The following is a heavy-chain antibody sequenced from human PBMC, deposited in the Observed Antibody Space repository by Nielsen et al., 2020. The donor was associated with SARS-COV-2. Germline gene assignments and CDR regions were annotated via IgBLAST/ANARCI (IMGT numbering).Heavy chain of an antibody. CDR1: GGSISSYY. CDR2: IYYSGST. Sequence: SETLSLTCTVSGGSISSYYWSWIRQPPGKGLEWIGYIYYSGSTNYNPSLKSRVTISVDTSKKQFSLKLISVTAADTVVYYCARHLRDFGSGTLNIAFDYWGQGTLVTVSS. J-gene: IGHJ4*02. CDR3: ARHLRDFGSGTLNIAFDY. V-gene: IGHV4-59*08. D-gene: IGHD3-10*01.